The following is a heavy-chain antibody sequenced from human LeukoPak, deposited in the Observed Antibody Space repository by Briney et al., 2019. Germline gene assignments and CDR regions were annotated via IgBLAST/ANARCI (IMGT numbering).Heavy chain of an antibody. J-gene: IGHJ6*02. CDR1: GYTFTNYG. CDR2: IIAYNGNT. CDR3: ARDLVRGRRKWENNGMDV. D-gene: IGHD1-26*01. Sequence: ASVKVSCKASGYTFTNYGISWVRQAPGQGLEWMGYIIAYNGNTNYAQNFQGRVTMTTDTYTSTAYMELRSLRSDDTAVYYCARDLVRGRRKWENNGMDVWGQGTRVTVSS. V-gene: IGHV1-18*01.